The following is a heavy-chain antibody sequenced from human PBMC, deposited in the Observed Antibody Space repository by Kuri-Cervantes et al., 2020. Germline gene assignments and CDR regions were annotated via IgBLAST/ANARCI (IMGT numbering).Heavy chain of an antibody. CDR3: AFSNYEPRFQY. CDR2: INHSGGT. J-gene: IGHJ1*01. Sequence: SETLSLTCAVYGGSFSGYYWSWIRQPPGKGLEWIGEINHSGGTNYNPSLKSRVTISVDTSKSQFSLKLRSVTAADTAVYYCAFSNYEPRFQYWGQGTLVTVSS. V-gene: IGHV4-34*01. CDR1: GGSFSGYY. D-gene: IGHD3-3*01.